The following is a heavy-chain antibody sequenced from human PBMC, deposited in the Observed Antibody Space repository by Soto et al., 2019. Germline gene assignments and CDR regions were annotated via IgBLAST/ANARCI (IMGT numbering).Heavy chain of an antibody. J-gene: IGHJ5*02. CDR2: INPSGGAT. CDR1: GYTFANYY. CDR3: AKQTVELSLGGFDP. D-gene: IGHD3-16*01. Sequence: QVRLVQSGPEVQKPGASVKFSCKASGYTFANYYVHWVRQAPGQGLEWMGKINPSGGATTYAQKFQGRVTITWDASATSVYMERRSLSDDDTAVYYCAKQTVELSLGGFDPWGQGTRVTVSS. V-gene: IGHV1-46*01.